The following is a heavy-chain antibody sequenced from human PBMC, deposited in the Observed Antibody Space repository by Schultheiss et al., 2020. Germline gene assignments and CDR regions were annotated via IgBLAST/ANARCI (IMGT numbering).Heavy chain of an antibody. CDR2: IYYSGSA. J-gene: IGHJ3*02. V-gene: IGHV4-61*01. CDR1: GASVSSGSYY. D-gene: IGHD2-2*01. CDR3: ARYSSTSRDAFDI. Sequence: SETLSLTCTVSGASVSSGSYYWSWIRQPPGRGLEWIGYIYYSGSATYKPSLKSRVTISVDTSENQFSLSLTSVTAADAAIYYCARYSSTSRDAFDIWGQGTMDTVSS.